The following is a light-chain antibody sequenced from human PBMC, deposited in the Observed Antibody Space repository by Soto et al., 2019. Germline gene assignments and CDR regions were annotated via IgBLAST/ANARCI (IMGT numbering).Light chain of an antibody. CDR2: DTS. V-gene: IGKV3-20*01. CDR1: QSVSSSS. CDR3: QHYGTSMWT. J-gene: IGKJ1*01. Sequence: EIVLTQSPATLSLSPGERATLSCRASQSVSSSSLSWYQQKPGQAPRLLIYDTSSRATDIPDRFSGSGSGTDFTLTISRLEPEDFTVYYCQHYGTSMWTFGQGTKVDNK.